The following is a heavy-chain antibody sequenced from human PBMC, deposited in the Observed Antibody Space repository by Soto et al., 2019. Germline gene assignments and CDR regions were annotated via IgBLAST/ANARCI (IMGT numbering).Heavy chain of an antibody. Sequence: SATLSLTCPVSGCSISSYYWYWLRQPPGKGLECIGYIYYSGYTNYSPSLKSRVTMSVDTSKNHFSLKLSSVTAADTAVYYCARGDHFDSSGPFDPWGQGTLVTVSS. CDR3: ARGDHFDSSGPFDP. V-gene: IGHV4-59*01. CDR1: GCSISSYY. D-gene: IGHD3-22*01. J-gene: IGHJ5*02. CDR2: IYYSGYT.